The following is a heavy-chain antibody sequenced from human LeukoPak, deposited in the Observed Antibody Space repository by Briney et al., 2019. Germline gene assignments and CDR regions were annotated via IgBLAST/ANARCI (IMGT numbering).Heavy chain of an antibody. CDR1: GFTFTNYG. CDR2: ISYDGSNK. CDR3: ARRESYTSGWYGNAFDI. Sequence: GGSLRLSCAAPGFTFTNYGMHWVRQAPGKGLEWVAVISYDGSNKYYADSVKGRFTISRDNSKNTLHLQMNSLRAEDTAVYYGARRESYTSGWYGNAFDIWAKGQWSPSLQ. J-gene: IGHJ3*02. D-gene: IGHD6-19*01. V-gene: IGHV3-30*12.